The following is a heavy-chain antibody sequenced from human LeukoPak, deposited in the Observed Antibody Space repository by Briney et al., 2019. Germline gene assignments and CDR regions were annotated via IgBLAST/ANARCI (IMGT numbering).Heavy chain of an antibody. CDR2: ISAYNGNT. CDR3: ARADGWGSYQEPFDY. CDR1: GYTFTSYG. Sequence: ASVKVSCKASGYTFTSYGISWVRQAPGQGLEWMGWISAYNGNTNYAQKLQGRVTMTTDTSTSTAYMELRSLRSDDTAVYYCARADGWGSYQEPFDYWGQGTLVTVSS. D-gene: IGHD3-10*01. J-gene: IGHJ4*02. V-gene: IGHV1-18*01.